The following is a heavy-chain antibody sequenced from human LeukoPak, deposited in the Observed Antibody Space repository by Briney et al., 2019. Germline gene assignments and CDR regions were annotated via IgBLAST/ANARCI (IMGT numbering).Heavy chain of an antibody. D-gene: IGHD6-13*01. CDR2: ISGSGGST. CDR1: GFTFSSYD. CDR3: AKDSTYSSSSSWYGYLDYFDY. J-gene: IGHJ4*02. Sequence: GGSLRLSCAASGFTFSSYDMSWVRQAPGKGLEWVSAISGSGGSTYYADSVKGRFTISRDNSKNTLYLQMNSLRAEDTAVYYCAKDSTYSSSSSWYGYLDYFDYWGQGTLVTVSS. V-gene: IGHV3-23*01.